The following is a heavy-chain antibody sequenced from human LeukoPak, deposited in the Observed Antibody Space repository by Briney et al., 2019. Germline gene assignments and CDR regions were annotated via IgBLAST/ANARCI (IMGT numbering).Heavy chain of an antibody. Sequence: SETLSLTCTVSNYSISTGYYWGWIRQPPGKGLEWIGRIYHSGNTYYNPSLKSRVTTSVDTSKSQFSLKLNSVTAADTAVYYCARVFARYSGSFWGQGTLVTVSS. D-gene: IGHD1-26*01. CDR1: NYSISTGYY. J-gene: IGHJ4*02. CDR2: IYHSGNT. CDR3: ARVFARYSGSF. V-gene: IGHV4-38-2*02.